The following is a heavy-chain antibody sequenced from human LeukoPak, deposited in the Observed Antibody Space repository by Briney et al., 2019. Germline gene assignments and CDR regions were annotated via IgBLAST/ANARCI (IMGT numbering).Heavy chain of an antibody. Sequence: WVSSISSGSSYIYYADSVKGRFTISRDNAKNSLYLQMNSLRAEDTAVYYCARVLLWFGELLHYGMDVWGKGTTVTVSS. J-gene: IGHJ6*04. D-gene: IGHD3-10*01. CDR3: ARVLLWFGELLHYGMDV. V-gene: IGHV3-21*01. CDR2: ISSGSSYI.